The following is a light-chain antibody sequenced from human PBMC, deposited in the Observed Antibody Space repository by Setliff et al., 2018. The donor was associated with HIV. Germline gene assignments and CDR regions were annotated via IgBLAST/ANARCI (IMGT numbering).Light chain of an antibody. CDR1: SSDIGGYNF. Sequence: QSALTQPASVSGSPGQSITISCTGTSSDIGGYNFVSWYQHHPGKAPKLMIYEVTNRPSGVSNRFSGSKSGNTASLTISGLQAEDEADYYCSSYTGSRTYVFGTGTKVTV. CDR2: EVT. J-gene: IGLJ1*01. CDR3: SSYTGSRTYV. V-gene: IGLV2-14*01.